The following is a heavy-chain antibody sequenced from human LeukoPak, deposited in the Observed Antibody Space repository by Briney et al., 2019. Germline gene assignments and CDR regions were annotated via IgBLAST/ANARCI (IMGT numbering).Heavy chain of an antibody. D-gene: IGHD1-26*01. V-gene: IGHV3-23*01. CDR2: ISGSGGST. CDR1: GFTFSSYA. J-gene: IGHJ3*02. Sequence: PGGSLRLSCAASGFTFSSYAMSWVRHAPGKGLEWVSAISGSGGSTYYADSVKGRFTISRDNSKNTLYLQMNSLRAEDTAVYYCARGGSYLSAFDIWGQETMVTVSS. CDR3: ARGGSYLSAFDI.